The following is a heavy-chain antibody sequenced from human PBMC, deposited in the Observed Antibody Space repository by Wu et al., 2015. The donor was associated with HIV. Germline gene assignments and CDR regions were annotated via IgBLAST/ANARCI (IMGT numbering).Heavy chain of an antibody. CDR1: GYTFTGYY. CDR3: ARAGAIGRWLHTEGWFDP. V-gene: IGHV1-2*02. D-gene: IGHD5-24*01. CDR2: INPNSGGT. Sequence: QVQLVQSGAEVKKPGASVKVSCKASGYTFTGYYMHWVRQAPGQGLEWMGWINPNSGGTNYAQKFQGRVTMTRDTSISTAYMELSRLRSDDTAVYYCARAGAIGRWLHTEGWFDPWGQGNPGSPSPQ. J-gene: IGHJ5*02.